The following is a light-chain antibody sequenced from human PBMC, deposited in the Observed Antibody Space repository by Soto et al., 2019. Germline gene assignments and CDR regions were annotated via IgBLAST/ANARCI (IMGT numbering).Light chain of an antibody. Sequence: IVLTQSPATLSLSPGKRATLSCRPSQNISSYLIWYQQKLGQAPRLLIYDVSNRASGIPARFSGSGSGTDFTLTISSLEPEDFAVYYCKQRSNWPRTFGQGTKVDIK. CDR1: QNISSY. CDR3: KQRSNWPRT. CDR2: DVS. J-gene: IGKJ1*01. V-gene: IGKV3-11*01.